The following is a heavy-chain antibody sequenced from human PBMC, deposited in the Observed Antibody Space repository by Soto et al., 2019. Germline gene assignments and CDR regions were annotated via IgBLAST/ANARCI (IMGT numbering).Heavy chain of an antibody. D-gene: IGHD3-3*01. Sequence: QVQLQQWGAGLLKPSETLSLTCAVYGGSFSGYYWSWIRQPPGKGLEWSAEVNHSGSSNYNPSLTSRVTISVDTSKNQFSLKLSSVTAADTAVYYCARVEGWYDFWKERYYGMDVWGQGTTVTVSS. V-gene: IGHV4-34*01. CDR3: ARVEGWYDFWKERYYGMDV. J-gene: IGHJ6*02. CDR2: VNHSGSS. CDR1: GGSFSGYY.